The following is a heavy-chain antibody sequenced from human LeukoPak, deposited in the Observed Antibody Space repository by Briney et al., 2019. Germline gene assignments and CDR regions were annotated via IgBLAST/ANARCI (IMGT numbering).Heavy chain of an antibody. V-gene: IGHV3-48*03. CDR3: ARDVLPVSYCGGDCYPDY. J-gene: IGHJ4*02. D-gene: IGHD2-21*02. CDR1: GFTFSSYE. CDR2: ISSSGSTI. Sequence: PGGSLRLSCAASGFTFSSYEMNWVRQAPGKGLEWVSYISSSGSTIYYADSVKGRFTISRDNAKNSLYLQMNSLRAEDTAVYYCARDVLPVSYCGGDCYPDYWGQGTLVTVSS.